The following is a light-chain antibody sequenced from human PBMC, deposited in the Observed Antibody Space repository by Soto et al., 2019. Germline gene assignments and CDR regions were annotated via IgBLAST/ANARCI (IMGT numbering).Light chain of an antibody. J-gene: IGLJ1*01. V-gene: IGLV2-14*01. CDR2: DVS. Sequence: QSVLTQPASVSGSPGQSITISCTGTSSDVGGYNYVSWYQQHPGKAPKLMIYDVSNRPSGVSNRFSGSKSGNTASLTISGLQAEDEADYYCSSYTSSRKVFGTVTMSPS. CDR3: SSYTSSRKV. CDR1: SSDVGGYNY.